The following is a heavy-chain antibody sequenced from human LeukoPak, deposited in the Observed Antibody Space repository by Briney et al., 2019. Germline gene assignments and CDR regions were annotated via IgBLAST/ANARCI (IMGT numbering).Heavy chain of an antibody. Sequence: SVKVSCKASGGTFSSYAISWVRQAPGQGLEWMGGIIPIFGTANYAQKFQGRVTITTDESTSTAYMELSSLRSEDTAVYYCAMYGSGSTYFDYWGQGTLVTVSS. V-gene: IGHV1-69*05. CDR2: IIPIFGTA. CDR1: GGTFSSYA. J-gene: IGHJ4*02. CDR3: AMYGSGSTYFDY. D-gene: IGHD3-10*01.